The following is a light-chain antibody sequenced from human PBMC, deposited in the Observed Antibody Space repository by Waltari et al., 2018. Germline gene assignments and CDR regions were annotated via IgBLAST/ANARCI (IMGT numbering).Light chain of an antibody. CDR1: QSVNYF. CDR2: DAS. Sequence: EIVLTQSPASLSLSPGERATLSCRASQSVNYFLAWFQPKPGQAPRLLIYDASNRATVIPASFSGSGCGTDFTLTISSLAPEEFAVYYCQQRTNWPLPFGGGTKLEIK. J-gene: IGKJ4*01. V-gene: IGKV3-11*01. CDR3: QQRTNWPLP.